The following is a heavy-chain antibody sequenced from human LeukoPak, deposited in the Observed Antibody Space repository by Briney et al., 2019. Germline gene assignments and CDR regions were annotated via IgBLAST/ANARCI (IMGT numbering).Heavy chain of an antibody. Sequence: SETLSLTCTVSGGSIGSSSYYWGWIRQPPGKGLEWIGSIYYSGSTYYNPSLKSRVTISVDTSKNQFSLKLSSVTAADTAVYYCARPIWFGESYYFDYWGQGTLVTVSS. CDR3: ARPIWFGESYYFDY. J-gene: IGHJ4*02. D-gene: IGHD3-10*01. CDR2: IYYSGST. CDR1: GGSIGSSSYY. V-gene: IGHV4-39*01.